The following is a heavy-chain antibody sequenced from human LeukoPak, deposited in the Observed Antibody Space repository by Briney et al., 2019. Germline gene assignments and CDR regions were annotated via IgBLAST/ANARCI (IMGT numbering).Heavy chain of an antibody. J-gene: IGHJ4*02. V-gene: IGHV5-51*01. CDR1: GYSFTSYW. D-gene: IGHD2-2*02. CDR2: IYPGDSDT. Sequence: GLSLHISCHGSGYSFTSYWIGWARQMPGKGLEWMGIIYPGDSDTRYSPSFQGQVTISADKSISTAYLQWSSLKASDTAMYYCARLVPTVVPAAIIGDFDYWGQGTLVTVSS. CDR3: ARLVPTVVPAAIIGDFDY.